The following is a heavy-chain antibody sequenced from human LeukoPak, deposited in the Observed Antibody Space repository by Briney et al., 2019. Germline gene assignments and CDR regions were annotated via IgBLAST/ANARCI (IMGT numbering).Heavy chain of an antibody. CDR1: GGSFSGYY. V-gene: IGHV4-59*01. CDR2: IYYSGST. J-gene: IGHJ4*02. D-gene: IGHD3-10*01. CDR3: ARVFGSGSRGYYFDY. Sequence: SETLSLTCAVYGGSFSGYYWSWIRQPPGKGLEWIGYIYYSGSTNYNPSLKSRVTISVDTSKNQFSLKLSSVTAADTAVYYCARVFGSGSRGYYFDYWGQGTLVTVSS.